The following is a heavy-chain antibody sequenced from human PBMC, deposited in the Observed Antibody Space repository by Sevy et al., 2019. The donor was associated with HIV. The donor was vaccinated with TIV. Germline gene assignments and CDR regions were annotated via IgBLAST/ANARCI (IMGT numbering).Heavy chain of an antibody. CDR1: GGSFSGYY. V-gene: IGHV4-34*01. CDR2: INHSGST. CDR3: ARARGGYCSSTSCYYYYYYGMDV. D-gene: IGHD2-2*01. Sequence: SETLSLTCAVYGGSFSGYYWSWIRQPPGKGLEWIGEINHSGSTNYNPTLKSRVTISVDTSKNQFSLKLSSVTAADTAVYYCARARGGYCSSTSCYYYYYYGMDVWGQGTTVTVSS. J-gene: IGHJ6*02.